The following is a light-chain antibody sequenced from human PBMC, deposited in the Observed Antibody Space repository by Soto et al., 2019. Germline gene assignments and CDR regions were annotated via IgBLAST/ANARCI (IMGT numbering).Light chain of an antibody. V-gene: IGKV1-33*01. CDR3: KHYANLPYT. J-gene: IGKJ2*01. Sequence: DIQLTQSPSSLSASVGDRVTITCQPSQDITNYLNWYQQKPGKDPRLLIAGASKLETGVPSRFSGSRSGTDYTFTIGSLQPEDIATYYCKHYANLPYTFGQGTKLEIK. CDR2: GAS. CDR1: QDITNY.